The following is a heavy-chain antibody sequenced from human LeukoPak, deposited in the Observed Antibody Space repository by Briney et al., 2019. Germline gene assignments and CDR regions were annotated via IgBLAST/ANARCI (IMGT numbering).Heavy chain of an antibody. Sequence: GGSLRLSCAASGFTFSSYGMHWVRQAPGKGLEWVAVIWYDGSNKYYADSVKGRFTISRDNSKNTLYLQMNSLRAEDTAVYYCARDTGHYGDYGYFDYWGQGTLVTVSS. CDR1: GFTFSSYG. V-gene: IGHV3-33*01. CDR3: ARDTGHYGDYGYFDY. CDR2: IWYDGSNK. D-gene: IGHD4-17*01. J-gene: IGHJ4*02.